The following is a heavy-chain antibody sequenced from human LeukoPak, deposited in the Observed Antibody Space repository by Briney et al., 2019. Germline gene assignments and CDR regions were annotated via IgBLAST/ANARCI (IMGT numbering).Heavy chain of an antibody. D-gene: IGHD3-9*01. J-gene: IGHJ4*02. CDR2: ISGSGGGA. CDR3: ATSHYDVLTGFSWYYFDY. CDR1: GFTFSNYC. V-gene: IGHV3-23*01. Sequence: GGSLRLSCAASGFTFSNYCMSWVRQAPGKGLGWVSVISGSGGGANYADSVKGRFTISRDNSKNTLYLEMNSLRAEDTALYYCATSHYDVLTGFSWYYFDYWGQGTLVTVSP.